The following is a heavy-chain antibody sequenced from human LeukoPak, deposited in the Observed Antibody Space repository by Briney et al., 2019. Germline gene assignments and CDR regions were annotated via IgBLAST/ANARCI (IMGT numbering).Heavy chain of an antibody. CDR2: IIPIFGTA. Sequence: SVKVSCKASGGTFSSYAISWVRQAPGQGLEWMGGIIPIFGTANYAQKFQGRVTITTDESTSTAYMELSSLRSEDTTVYYCASIGYCSSTSCLPDAFDIWGQGTMVTVSS. D-gene: IGHD2-2*01. V-gene: IGHV1-69*05. CDR1: GGTFSSYA. J-gene: IGHJ3*02. CDR3: ASIGYCSSTSCLPDAFDI.